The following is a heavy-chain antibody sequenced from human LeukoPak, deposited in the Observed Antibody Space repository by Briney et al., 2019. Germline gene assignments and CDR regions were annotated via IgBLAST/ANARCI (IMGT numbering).Heavy chain of an antibody. CDR2: IIPILGIA. CDR3: ARAEIVVAPGWCDP. V-gene: IGHV1-69*02. Sequence: SVKVSCKASGGTFSSYTISWVRQAPGQGLEWMGRIIPILGIANYAQKFQGRVTITADKSTSTGYMELSSLRSEDTAVYYCARAEIVVAPGWCDPWCQGTLVTVSS. J-gene: IGHJ5*02. CDR1: GGTFSSYT. D-gene: IGHD2-2*01.